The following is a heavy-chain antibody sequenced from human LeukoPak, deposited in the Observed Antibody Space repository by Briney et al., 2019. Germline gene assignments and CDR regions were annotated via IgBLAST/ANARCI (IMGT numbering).Heavy chain of an antibody. CDR1: GGSFSGYY. J-gene: IGHJ4*02. Sequence: PSETLSLTCAVYGGSFSGYYWSWIRQPPGKGLEWIGEINHSGSTNYNPSLKSRVTISVDTSKNQFSLKLSSVTAAGTAVYYCARSGGLGYCSSTSCYIGPFDYWGQGTLVTVSS. D-gene: IGHD2-2*02. CDR3: ARSGGLGYCSSTSCYIGPFDY. CDR2: INHSGST. V-gene: IGHV4-34*01.